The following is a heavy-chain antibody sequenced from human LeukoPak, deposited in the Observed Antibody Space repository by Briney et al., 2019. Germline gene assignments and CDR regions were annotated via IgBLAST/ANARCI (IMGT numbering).Heavy chain of an antibody. CDR3: ARGDSEIGGGY. Sequence: VASVKVSCKASGYTFTSYGISWVRQAPGQGLEWMGWMNPNSGNTGYAQKFQGRVTMTRNTSISTAYMELSSLRSEDTAVYYCARGDSEIGGGYWGQGTLVTVSS. CDR2: MNPNSGNT. CDR1: GYTFTSYG. D-gene: IGHD5-24*01. V-gene: IGHV1-8*02. J-gene: IGHJ4*02.